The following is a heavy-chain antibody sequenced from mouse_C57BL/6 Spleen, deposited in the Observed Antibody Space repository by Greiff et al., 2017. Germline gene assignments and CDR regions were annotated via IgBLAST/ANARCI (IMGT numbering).Heavy chain of an antibody. CDR3: ARETGSGVFDY. CDR2: INYDGSST. Sequence: EVQLQQSEGGLVQPGSSMKLSCTASGFTFSDYYMAWVRQVPEKGLEWVANINYDGSSTYYLDSLKSRFIISRDNAKNMLYLQMSSLKSEDTATYYCARETGSGVFDYWGQGTSRTVSS. D-gene: IGHD4-1*01. J-gene: IGHJ2*02. CDR1: GFTFSDYY. V-gene: IGHV5-16*01.